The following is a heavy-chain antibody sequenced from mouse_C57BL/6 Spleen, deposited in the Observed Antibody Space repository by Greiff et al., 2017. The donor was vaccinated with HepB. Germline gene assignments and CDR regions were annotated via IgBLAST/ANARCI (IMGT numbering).Heavy chain of an antibody. V-gene: IGHV1-81*01. J-gene: IGHJ3*01. CDR3: ARDYYDYDRFAY. Sequence: LVESGAELARPGASVKLSCKASGYTFISYGISWVKQRTGQGLEWIGEIYPRSGNTYYNEKFKGKATLTASKASSTAYMELRSLTSEDSAVYCCARDYYDYDRFAYWGQGTLVTVSA. CDR1: GYTFISYG. D-gene: IGHD2-4*01. CDR2: IYPRSGNT.